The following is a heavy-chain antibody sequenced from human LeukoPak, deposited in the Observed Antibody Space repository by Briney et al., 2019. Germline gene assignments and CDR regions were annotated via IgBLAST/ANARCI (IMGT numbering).Heavy chain of an antibody. CDR2: IASDGSHT. CDR3: AREGYNYPYYYYGMDV. CDR1: GFTFSTYF. D-gene: IGHD5-18*01. J-gene: IGHJ6*02. Sequence: GGSLRLSCAASGFTFSTYFMHWVRQAPGKGLEWVADIASDGSHTFYVESVKGRFTISRDNSKNTLYLQMNSLRAEDTALYYCAREGYNYPYYYYGMDVWGQGTTVTVSS. V-gene: IGHV3-30-3*01.